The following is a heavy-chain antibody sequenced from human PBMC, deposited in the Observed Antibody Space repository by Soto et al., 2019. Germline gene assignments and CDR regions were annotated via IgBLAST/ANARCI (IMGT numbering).Heavy chain of an antibody. Sequence: QVQLVQSGAEVKKPGASVKVSCKDSGYTFTSYAMHWVRQAPGQRLEWMGWINAGNGNTKYSQKFQGRVTITRDTSASTAYIELSRLRSEDTAVYYCARDRLPYDTLTGYYPRDNWFDPWGQGTLDTVSS. CDR3: ARDRLPYDTLTGYYPRDNWFDP. V-gene: IGHV1-3*01. CDR1: GYTFTSYA. CDR2: INAGNGNT. J-gene: IGHJ5*02. D-gene: IGHD3-9*01.